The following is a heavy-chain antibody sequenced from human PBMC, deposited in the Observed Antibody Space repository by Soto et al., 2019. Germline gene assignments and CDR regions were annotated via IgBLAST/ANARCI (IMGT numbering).Heavy chain of an antibody. CDR1: GFTFDGYD. V-gene: IGHV3-20*01. J-gene: IGHJ6*03. D-gene: IGHD6-19*01. CDR3: ARRAVTGTFKYMDV. Sequence: GGSLRLSCAASGFTFDGYDMSWVRQAPGKGLEWVSGITWNGGNTGYADSVKGRFTISRDNAKNSLYLQMNSLRAEDTALYHCARRAVTGTFKYMDVWGKGTTVTVSS. CDR2: ITWNGGNT.